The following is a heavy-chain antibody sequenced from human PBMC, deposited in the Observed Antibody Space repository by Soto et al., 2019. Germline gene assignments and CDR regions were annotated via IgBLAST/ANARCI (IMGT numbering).Heavy chain of an antibody. D-gene: IGHD2-21*02. Sequence: QVTLKESGPTLVKPTQTLTLTCTVSGLSLRATGVCVSSVRQPPGKALQWLALLYWDDDKRYSPSLRSRLTIAKDISEKQVVLTMTNMDTVATATYYCVQSRCGGDCLEIYSSHAYNGLDVWGQGTTVTVSS. V-gene: IGHV2-5*02. CDR2: LYWDDDK. CDR3: VQSRCGGDCLEIYSSHAYNGLDV. CDR1: GLSLRATGVC. J-gene: IGHJ6*02.